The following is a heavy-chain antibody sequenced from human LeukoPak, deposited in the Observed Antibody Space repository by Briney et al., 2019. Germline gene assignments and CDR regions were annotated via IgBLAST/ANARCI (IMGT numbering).Heavy chain of an antibody. Sequence: GASVKLSCKASGYTFTSYDINWVRQATGPGLELMGWMNPNSGNTGYAQKFQGRVTITRNTTISTAYMELSSLRSEDTAVYYCARGQWELLYAFDIWGQGTMVTVSS. D-gene: IGHD1-26*01. J-gene: IGHJ3*02. V-gene: IGHV1-8*03. CDR1: GYTFTSYD. CDR2: MNPNSGNT. CDR3: ARGQWELLYAFDI.